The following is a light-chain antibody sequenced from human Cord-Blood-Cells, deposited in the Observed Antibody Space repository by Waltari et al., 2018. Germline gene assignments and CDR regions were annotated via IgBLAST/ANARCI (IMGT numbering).Light chain of an antibody. J-gene: IGKJ3*01. CDR1: QSSSSY. V-gene: IGKV1-39*01. Sequence: DIQMSQSPSYLSASVGDRVTITCRASQSSSSYLNWYQQKTGKAPKLLIYASSSLQSGVPSRFSGSGSGTDFTLTISRLQPEDFATYYCQQSNSTPFTFGPGTKVDIK. CDR2: ASS. CDR3: QQSNSTPFT.